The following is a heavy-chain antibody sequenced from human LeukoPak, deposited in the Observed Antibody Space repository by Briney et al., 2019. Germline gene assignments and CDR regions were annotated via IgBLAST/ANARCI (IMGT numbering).Heavy chain of an antibody. CDR3: AREVESGYAET. CDR2: IYQSGSS. V-gene: IGHV4-30-2*01. J-gene: IGHJ4*02. CDR1: GASISSGGYS. Sequence: SQTLSLTCAVSGASISSGGYSWSWLRQPPGMGLEWIVYIYQSGSSYYNPSLKSRVTISVDRSKNQFSWTLSSVTAADTAVYYCAREVESGYAETWGQGTLVTVSS. D-gene: IGHD5-12*01.